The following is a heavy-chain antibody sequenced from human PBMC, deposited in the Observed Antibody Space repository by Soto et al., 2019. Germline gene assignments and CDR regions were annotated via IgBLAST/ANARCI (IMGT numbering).Heavy chain of an antibody. V-gene: IGHV4-59*01. J-gene: IGHJ5*02. CDR2: IYYSGST. CDR3: ARGVVPAVIWGWFDP. D-gene: IGHD2-2*02. CDR1: GGSISSYY. Sequence: SETLSLTCTVSGGSISSYYWSWIRQPPGKGLEWIGDIYYSGSTNYNPSLKSRVTISVDTSKNQFSLKMSSVSAADTAVYYCARGVVPAVIWGWFDPWGQGTLVTVSS.